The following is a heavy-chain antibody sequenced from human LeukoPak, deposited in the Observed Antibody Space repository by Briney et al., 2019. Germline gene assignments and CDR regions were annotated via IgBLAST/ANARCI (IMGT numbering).Heavy chain of an antibody. Sequence: PSETLSLICTVSGGSISSSSYYRGWIRQPPGKGLEWIGSIYYSGSTYYNPSLKSRVTISVDTSKNQFSLKLSSVTAADTAVYYCARTRKYSSDDDCWGQGTLVTVSS. CDR2: IYYSGST. D-gene: IGHD6-19*01. CDR3: ARTRKYSSDDDC. J-gene: IGHJ4*02. V-gene: IGHV4-39*01. CDR1: GGSISSSSYY.